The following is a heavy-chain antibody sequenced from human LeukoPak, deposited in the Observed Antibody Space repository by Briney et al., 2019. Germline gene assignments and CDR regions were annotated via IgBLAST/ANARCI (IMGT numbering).Heavy chain of an antibody. J-gene: IGHJ4*02. D-gene: IGHD2-2*01. Sequence: GGSLRLSCAASGFTFSSYSMNWVRQAPGKGLEWVSSISSSSSYIYYADSVKGRFTISRDNAKNSLYLQMNSLRAEDTAVYYCARVIVVVPAAQFFDYWGQGTLVTVSP. CDR1: GFTFSSYS. V-gene: IGHV3-21*01. CDR3: ARVIVVVPAAQFFDY. CDR2: ISSSSSYI.